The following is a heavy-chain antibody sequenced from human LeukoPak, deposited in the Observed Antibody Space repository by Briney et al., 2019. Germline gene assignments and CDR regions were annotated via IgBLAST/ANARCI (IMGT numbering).Heavy chain of an antibody. D-gene: IGHD4-17*01. J-gene: IGHJ2*01. CDR1: VGSFSGYY. CDR3: ARGCGDYMGWYFDL. Sequence: PSETLFLTCAVYVGSFSGYYWSWIRQPPGKGLEWIGEINHSGSTNYNSSLKSRVTISVDTSKNQFSLKLSSVTAADTAVYYCARGCGDYMGWYFDLWGRGTLVTVSS. CDR2: INHSGST. V-gene: IGHV4-34*01.